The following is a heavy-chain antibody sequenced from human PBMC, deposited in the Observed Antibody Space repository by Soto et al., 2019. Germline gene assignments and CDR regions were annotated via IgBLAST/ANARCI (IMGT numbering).Heavy chain of an antibody. D-gene: IGHD6-6*01. CDR2: IYYSGNT. V-gene: IGHV4-31*03. CDR3: ARGGEYSSSYPNY. Sequence: SETLSLTCTVSGGSISSGDYYWSWIRQHPGKGLEWIGYIYYSGNTYYNPSLKSRVTISVDTSKNQFSLKLSSVTAADTAVYYCARGGEYSSSYPNYWGQGTLVTVSS. J-gene: IGHJ4*02. CDR1: GGSISSGDYY.